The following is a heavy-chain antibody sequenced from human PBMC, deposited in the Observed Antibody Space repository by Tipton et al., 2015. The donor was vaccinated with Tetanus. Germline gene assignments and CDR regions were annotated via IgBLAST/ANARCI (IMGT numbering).Heavy chain of an antibody. V-gene: IGHV4-31*03. Sequence: GLVKPSQTLSLTCTVSGGSISRGGYYWSWIRQHPGKGLEWIGDIYYSGSTYYNPSLKSRVTISVDTSKNQFSLKLNSVTAADTAVYYCARDQAGGARGRNYFDFWGQGTLVTVSS. D-gene: IGHD1-26*01. CDR1: GGSISRGGYY. CDR3: ARDQAGGARGRNYFDF. J-gene: IGHJ4*02. CDR2: IYYSGST.